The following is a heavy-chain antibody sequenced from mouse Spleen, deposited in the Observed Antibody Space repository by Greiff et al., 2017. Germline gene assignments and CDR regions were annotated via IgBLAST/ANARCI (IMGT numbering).Heavy chain of an antibody. CDR2: INPYNGDT. Sequence: VQLQQSGPELVKPGDSVKISCKASGYSFTGYFMNWVMQSHGKSLEWIGRINPYNGDTFYNQKFKGKATLTVDKSSSTAHMELRSLTSEDSAVYYCAREGGLLRWYYFDYWGQGTTLTVSS. CDR1: GYSFTGYF. D-gene: IGHD1-1*02. CDR3: AREGGLLRWYYFDY. J-gene: IGHJ2*01. V-gene: IGHV1-20*01.